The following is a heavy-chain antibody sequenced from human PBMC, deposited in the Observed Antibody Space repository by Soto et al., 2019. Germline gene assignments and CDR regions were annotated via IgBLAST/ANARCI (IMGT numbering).Heavy chain of an antibody. D-gene: IGHD4-17*01. J-gene: IGHJ4*02. V-gene: IGHV1-18*01. CDR3: ARDSYGDYDY. Sequence: QVKLVQSGAAVKKPGASVKVSCKASGYTFTTSGISWVRQAPGQGLEWMGWINTYNGNTHYAQRLQGRVTMTTDTSTTTVYMELRSLRSDDTAVYYCARDSYGDYDYWGQGTLVTVSS. CDR2: INTYNGNT. CDR1: GYTFTTSG.